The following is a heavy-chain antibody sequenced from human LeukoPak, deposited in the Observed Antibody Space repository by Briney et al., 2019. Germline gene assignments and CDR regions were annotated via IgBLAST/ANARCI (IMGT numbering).Heavy chain of an antibody. V-gene: IGHV3-21*01. J-gene: IGHJ4*02. CDR2: ISSSSSYI. CDR1: GFTFSSYS. Sequence: PGGSLRLSCAASGFTFSSYSMNWVRQAPGKGLEWVSSISSSSSYIYYADSVKGRFTISRDNAKNSLYLQMNSLRAEDTAVYYCAREYCSGGSCYGFDYWGQGTLVTVSS. CDR3: AREYCSGGSCYGFDY. D-gene: IGHD2-15*01.